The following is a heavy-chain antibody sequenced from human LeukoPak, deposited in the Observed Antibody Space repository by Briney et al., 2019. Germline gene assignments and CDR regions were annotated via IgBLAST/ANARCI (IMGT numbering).Heavy chain of an antibody. V-gene: IGHV3-48*02. CDR1: GFTFSSYS. D-gene: IGHD3-10*01. Sequence: PGGSLRLSCAASGFTFSSYSMNWVRQAPGKGLEWASYISSDSRTIYYADSVKGRFTISRDNAKNSLYLQMKSLRDEDTAVYYCARYGSGTSYITNYFGYWGQGTLVTVSS. J-gene: IGHJ4*02. CDR3: ARYGSGTSYITNYFGY. CDR2: ISSDSRTI.